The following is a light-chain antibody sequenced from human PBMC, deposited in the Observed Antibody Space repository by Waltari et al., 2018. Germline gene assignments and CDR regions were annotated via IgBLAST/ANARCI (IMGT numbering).Light chain of an antibody. CDR2: EDN. J-gene: IGLJ2*01. CDR1: ALPNKY. Sequence: SYELTQPPSVSVSPGQTARITCSGDALPNKYGYWYQQKSGQAPVLVIYEDNKRRSGIPERFSGSSSGTMVTLTISGAQVEDGGDYYCYSTDRTGKQRVFGGGTKLTVL. CDR3: YSTDRTGKQRV. V-gene: IGLV3-10*01.